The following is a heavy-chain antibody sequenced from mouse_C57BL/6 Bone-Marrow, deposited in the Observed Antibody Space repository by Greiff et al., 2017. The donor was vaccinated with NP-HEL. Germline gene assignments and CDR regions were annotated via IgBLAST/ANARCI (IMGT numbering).Heavy chain of an antibody. CDR3: ARAHYDGYPPGFAY. J-gene: IGHJ3*01. Sequence: QVTLKESGPGILQPSQTLSLTCSFSGFSLSTFGVGVGWIRQPSGKGLEWLAHIWWDDDKYYNPALKSRLTISKDTSKNQLFLKIAKVDTADTATYYCARAHYDGYPPGFAYWGQGTLVTVSA. CDR1: GFSLSTFGVG. D-gene: IGHD2-3*01. CDR2: IWWDDDK. V-gene: IGHV8-8*01.